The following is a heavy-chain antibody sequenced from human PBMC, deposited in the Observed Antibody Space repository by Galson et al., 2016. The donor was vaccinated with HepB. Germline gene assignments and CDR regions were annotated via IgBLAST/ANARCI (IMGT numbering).Heavy chain of an antibody. CDR2: IFYTGIS. Sequence: TLSLTCTVSGGSINSGGYYWTRSRQHPAKGLELTGSIFYTGISYDTPSPKRRLTISLDTSTNQFSLKLTSVTAADTAVYYCARLDYYDSSGHAPLIDPWGQGTLVTVSS. V-gene: IGHV4-31*03. CDR3: ARLDYYDSSGHAPLIDP. D-gene: IGHD3-22*01. CDR1: GGSINSGGYY. J-gene: IGHJ5*02.